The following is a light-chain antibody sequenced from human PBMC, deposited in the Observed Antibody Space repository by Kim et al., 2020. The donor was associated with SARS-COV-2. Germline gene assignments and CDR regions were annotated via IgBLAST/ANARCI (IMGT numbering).Light chain of an antibody. J-gene: IGLJ2*01. CDR3: NSRDSSGNHLLV. CDR1: SLRSYY. V-gene: IGLV3-19*01. Sequence: SELTQDPAVSVALGQTVRITCQGDSLRSYYASWYQQKPGQAPVLVIYGKNNRPSGIPDRFSGSSSGNTASLTITGAQAEDEADYYCNSRDSSGNHLLVFGGGTQLTVL. CDR2: GKN.